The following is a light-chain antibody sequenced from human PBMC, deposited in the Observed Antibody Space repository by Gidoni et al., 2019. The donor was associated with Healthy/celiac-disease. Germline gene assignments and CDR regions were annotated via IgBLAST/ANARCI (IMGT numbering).Light chain of an antibody. CDR1: QSVSSY. CDR2: DSS. V-gene: IGKV3-11*01. J-gene: IGKJ4*01. Sequence: EIVLTQSPAPLSLSPGERATLSCRAIQSVSSYLAWYQQQPGQAPRLLIYDSSNSATGIPARFSGSVSVTDFTLTISSLEPEDFAVYYCQQRSNCPPALTFGGGTKVEIK. CDR3: QQRSNCPPALT.